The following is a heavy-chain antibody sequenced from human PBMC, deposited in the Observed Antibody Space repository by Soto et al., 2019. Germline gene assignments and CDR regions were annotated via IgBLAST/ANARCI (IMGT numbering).Heavy chain of an antibody. CDR2: ISVSGANT. Sequence: GGSLRLSCAASGFTFSSYAMSWVRQAPGRRLEWVSTISVSGANTYYADSVRGRFTISRDTSNNTLYLQMNSLRAEDTALYYCAKDRDSYGPLFYFDYWGQGTLVTVSS. D-gene: IGHD5-18*01. J-gene: IGHJ4*02. CDR3: AKDRDSYGPLFYFDY. V-gene: IGHV3-23*01. CDR1: GFTFSSYA.